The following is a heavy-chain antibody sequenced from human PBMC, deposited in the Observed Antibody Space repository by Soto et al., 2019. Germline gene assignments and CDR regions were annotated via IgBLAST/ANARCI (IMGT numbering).Heavy chain of an antibody. CDR3: AGGIAVADPFDY. CDR2: INAGNGNT. J-gene: IGHJ4*02. D-gene: IGHD6-19*01. Sequence: QVQLVQSGAEEKKPGASVKVSCKASGYTFTSYAMHWVRQAPGQRLEWMGWINAGNGNTKYSQKFQGRVTITRDPSASTAYMELSSLRSEDTAVYYCAGGIAVADPFDYWGQGTLVTVSS. V-gene: IGHV1-3*05. CDR1: GYTFTSYA.